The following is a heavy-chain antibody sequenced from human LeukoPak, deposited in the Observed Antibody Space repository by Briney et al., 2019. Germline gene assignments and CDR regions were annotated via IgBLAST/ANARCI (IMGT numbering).Heavy chain of an antibody. CDR2: MYYDGST. V-gene: IGHV4-39*07. D-gene: IGHD2-2*01. CDR3: ARDPGVVPSAFDY. J-gene: IGHJ4*02. CDR1: GGSISSSSYY. Sequence: SETLSLTCTVSGGSISSSSYYWGWIRQPPGKGLEWIGSMYYDGSTHYNPSLESRVTMSGDTSKNQLSLRLTSVTAADTAVYYCARDPGVVPSAFDYWGQGTLVTVSS.